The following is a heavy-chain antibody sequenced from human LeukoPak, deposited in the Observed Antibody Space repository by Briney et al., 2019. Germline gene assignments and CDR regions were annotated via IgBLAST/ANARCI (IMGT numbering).Heavy chain of an antibody. V-gene: IGHV1-2*02. CDR2: INPNSGGT. D-gene: IGHD3-9*01. Sequence: ASVKVSCKASGYTVTGYYMHWVRQAPGQGLEWMGWINPNSGGTNYAQKFQGRVTMTRDTSISTAYMELSRLRSDDTAVYYCARDRLTLYYDILTGYNNWFDPWGQGTLVTVSS. CDR1: GYTVTGYY. J-gene: IGHJ5*02. CDR3: ARDRLTLYYDILTGYNNWFDP.